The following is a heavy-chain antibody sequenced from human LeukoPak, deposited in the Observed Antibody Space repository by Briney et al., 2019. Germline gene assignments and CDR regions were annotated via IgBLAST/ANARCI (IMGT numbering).Heavy chain of an antibody. J-gene: IGHJ6*04. D-gene: IGHD5-12*01. V-gene: IGHV1-69*06. CDR2: IIPIFGTA. CDR1: GGTFSSYA. CDR3: ASPEGYSGYDHYYYGMDV. Sequence: SVKVSCKASGGTFSSYAISWVRQAPGRGLEWMGGIIPIFGTANYAQKFQGRVTITADKSTSTAYMELSSLRSEDTAVYYCASPEGYSGYDHYYYGMDVWGKGTTVTVSS.